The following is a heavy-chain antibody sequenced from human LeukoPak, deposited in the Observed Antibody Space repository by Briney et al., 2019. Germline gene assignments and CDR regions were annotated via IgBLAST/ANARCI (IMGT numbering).Heavy chain of an antibody. D-gene: IGHD3-9*01. V-gene: IGHV4-61*02. CDR3: ARDRYFDWLLSGTSNGAFDI. CDR2: IYTSGST. CDR1: GDSISSGDYY. J-gene: IGHJ3*02. Sequence: PSETLSLTYTVSGDSISSGDYYWSWIRQPAGKGLEWIGRIYTSGSTNYNPSLKSRVTISVDTSKNQFSLKLSSVTAADTAVYYCARDRYFDWLLSGTSNGAFDIWGQGTMVTVSS.